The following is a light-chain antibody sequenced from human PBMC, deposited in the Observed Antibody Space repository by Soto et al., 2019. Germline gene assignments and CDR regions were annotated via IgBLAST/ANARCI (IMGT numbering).Light chain of an antibody. Sequence: EMVLTQSPGTLYLSPGERATLSCRASQSVSSSYLAWYQQKPGQAPRLLIYGASSRATGIPDRFSGSGSGTDFTLTISRLEPEDFAVYYCQQYGSSQTFGQGTKVDIK. V-gene: IGKV3-20*01. J-gene: IGKJ1*01. CDR2: GAS. CDR3: QQYGSSQT. CDR1: QSVSSSY.